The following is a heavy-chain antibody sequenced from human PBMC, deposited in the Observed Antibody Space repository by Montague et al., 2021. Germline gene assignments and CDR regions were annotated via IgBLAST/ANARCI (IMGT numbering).Heavy chain of an antibody. J-gene: IGHJ6*03. CDR2: VSHGGRT. Sequence: SETLSLTCTVSRSLINSDYYWGWIRQPPGKGLEWMGSVSHGGRTYYNPSLKSRVTISVDTSNNHFSFELSSVTAADTAMYYCARERDRYYYMDIWGKGTTITVSS. CDR3: ARERDRYYYMDI. CDR1: RSLINSDYY. V-gene: IGHV4-38-2*02.